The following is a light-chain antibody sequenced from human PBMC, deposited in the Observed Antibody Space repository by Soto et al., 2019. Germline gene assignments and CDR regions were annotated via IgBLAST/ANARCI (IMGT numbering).Light chain of an antibody. J-gene: IGLJ1*01. Sequence: QSALTQPASVSGSPGQSITISCTGTSSDVGGYNYVSWYQQHPGKAPKLMIYEVSNRPSGVSNRFSGSKSGNKASLTISGLQAEDEADYPCSSYTSSSTYVFGTGTKVTVL. CDR3: SSYTSSSTYV. CDR2: EVS. V-gene: IGLV2-14*01. CDR1: SSDVGGYNY.